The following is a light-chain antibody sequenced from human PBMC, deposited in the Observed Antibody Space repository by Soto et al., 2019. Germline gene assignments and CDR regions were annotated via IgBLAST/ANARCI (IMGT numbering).Light chain of an antibody. Sequence: QSVLTQSSSASASLGSSVKLTCTLSSGHSSYIIAWHQQQPGKAPRYLMKLEGSGSYNKGSAVPDRFSGSSSGADRYLTISNLQFEDEAAYYCETWDSNTHTVFGGGTKLTVL. CDR3: ETWDSNTHTV. CDR1: SGHSSYI. J-gene: IGLJ3*02. V-gene: IGLV4-60*02. CDR2: LEGSGSY.